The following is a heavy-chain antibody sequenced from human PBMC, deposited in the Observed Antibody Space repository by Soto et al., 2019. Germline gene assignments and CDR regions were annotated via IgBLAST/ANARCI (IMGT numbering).Heavy chain of an antibody. V-gene: IGHV4-30-4*01. Sequence: SETLSLTCTVSGDSISSPDYYWSWIRQAPGKGLELIGYVYYRGSIYYTPSFESRVSISIDTSKNQFSLRLTSVTAADSAVYFCARVTFTPNWFDSWGQGPRSPSPQ. J-gene: IGHJ5*01. D-gene: IGHD3-16*01. CDR2: VYYRGSI. CDR1: GDSISSPDYY. CDR3: ARVTFTPNWFDS.